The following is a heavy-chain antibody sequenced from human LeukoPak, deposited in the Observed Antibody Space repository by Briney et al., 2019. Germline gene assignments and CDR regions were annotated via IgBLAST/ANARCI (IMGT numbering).Heavy chain of an antibody. CDR1: GGSFSGYY. CDR3: ARGVSSGHTYYFDY. D-gene: IGHD6-19*01. V-gene: IGHV4-34*01. J-gene: IGHJ4*02. Sequence: SETLSLTCAVYGGSFSGYYWSWIRQPPGKGLEWIGEINHSGSTNYNPSLKSRVTISVDTSKSQFSLKLSSVTAADTAVYYCARGVSSGHTYYFDYWGQGTLVTVSS. CDR2: INHSGST.